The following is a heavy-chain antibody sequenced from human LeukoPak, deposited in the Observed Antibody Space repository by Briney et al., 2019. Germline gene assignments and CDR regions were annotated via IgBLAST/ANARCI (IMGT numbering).Heavy chain of an antibody. J-gene: IGHJ4*02. CDR3: ARDGLELLLPLDY. Sequence: GGSLRLSCAASGFTFSTYAMSWVRQAAGKGLEWVSLISGSGGGTYYADSVKGRFTISRDNSKNTLYLQMNSLRAEDTAVYYCARDGLELLLPLDYWGQGTLVTVSS. CDR1: GFTFSTYA. D-gene: IGHD1-7*01. CDR2: ISGSGGGT. V-gene: IGHV3-23*01.